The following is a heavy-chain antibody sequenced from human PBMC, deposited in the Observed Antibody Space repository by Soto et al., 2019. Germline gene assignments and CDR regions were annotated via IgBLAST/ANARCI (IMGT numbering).Heavy chain of an antibody. D-gene: IGHD1-26*01. CDR3: ARAVGSYTNWFDP. Sequence: EVQLVESGGGLVQPGGSLRLSCAASGFTFSSYWMHWVRQAPGKGLVWVSRINSDGSSTTYADSVKGRFTISRDNAKNTRDLQMNSLRAEDTAVYYCARAVGSYTNWFDPWGQGTLVTVSS. V-gene: IGHV3-74*01. CDR1: GFTFSSYW. J-gene: IGHJ5*02. CDR2: INSDGSST.